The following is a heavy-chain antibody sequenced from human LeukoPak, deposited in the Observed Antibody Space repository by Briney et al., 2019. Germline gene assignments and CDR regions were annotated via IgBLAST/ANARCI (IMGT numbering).Heavy chain of an antibody. V-gene: IGHV4-39*01. CDR3: TRQLSWASDTGDS. J-gene: IGHJ5*01. Sequence: PSETLSLTCNVSGGSISGSRRYWGWVRQPPGGGLEWIGSIRCIGTTYYNPSLQSRLTISVDNSQNQFSLKLKSVTAADTSMYYCTRQLSWASDTGDSWGQGTLVAVSS. CDR1: GGSISGSRRY. D-gene: IGHD6-13*01. CDR2: IRCIGTT.